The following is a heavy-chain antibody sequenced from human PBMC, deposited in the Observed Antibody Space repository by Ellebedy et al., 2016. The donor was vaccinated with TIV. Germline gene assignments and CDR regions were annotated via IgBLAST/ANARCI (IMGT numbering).Heavy chain of an antibody. CDR2: VYYSGSP. V-gene: IGHV4-39*01. CDR3: ARTDPWQPIDD. CDR1: AASISSTRYY. D-gene: IGHD5-12*01. J-gene: IGHJ4*02. Sequence: MPSETLSLTCTVSAASISSTRYYWAWIRHPPGKELEYTGSVYYSGSPYYNPSFKSRVTLSADTSQNQFSLNLRTVTAADTAVYYCARTDPWQPIDDWGQGILVSVSS.